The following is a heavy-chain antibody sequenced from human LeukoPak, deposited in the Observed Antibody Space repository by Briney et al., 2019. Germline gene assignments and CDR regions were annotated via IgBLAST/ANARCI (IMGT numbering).Heavy chain of an antibody. J-gene: IGHJ3*02. Sequence: GGSLRLSXAASGFTFSSYSMNWVRQAPGKGLEWVSSISSSSSYIYYADSVKGRFTISRDNAKNSLHLQMNSLRAEDTAVYYCARDMRLRAFDIWGQGTMVTVSS. CDR3: ARDMRLRAFDI. CDR2: ISSSSSYI. D-gene: IGHD2-2*01. V-gene: IGHV3-21*01. CDR1: GFTFSSYS.